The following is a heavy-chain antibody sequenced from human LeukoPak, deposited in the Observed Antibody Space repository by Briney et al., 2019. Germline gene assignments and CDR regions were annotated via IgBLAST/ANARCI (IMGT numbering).Heavy chain of an antibody. Sequence: GGSLRLSCAASGFTFSSYEMNWVRQAPGKGLEWVSYISSSGSTIYYADSVKGRFTISRDNAKNSLYMQMNSLRAEYTAVYYCARAPPGYYYDSSGYYPWYFDYWGQGTLVTVSS. V-gene: IGHV3-48*03. D-gene: IGHD3-22*01. CDR2: ISSSGSTI. CDR1: GFTFSSYE. CDR3: ARAPPGYYYDSSGYYPWYFDY. J-gene: IGHJ4*02.